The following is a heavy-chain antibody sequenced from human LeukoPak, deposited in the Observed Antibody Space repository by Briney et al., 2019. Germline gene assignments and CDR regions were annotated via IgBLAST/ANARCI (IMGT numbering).Heavy chain of an antibody. D-gene: IGHD6-6*01. CDR1: GFTFSSYG. V-gene: IGHV3-23*01. J-gene: IGHJ4*02. CDR3: ENEARPVY. Sequence: GGSLRLSCAASGFTFSSYGMSWVRQAPGKGLEWVSTISGRRDSKSYADSVKGRFTISRDSSKNTLYLQTNSLRAEDAAVYYCENEARPVYWGQGTLVTVSS. CDR2: ISGRRDSK.